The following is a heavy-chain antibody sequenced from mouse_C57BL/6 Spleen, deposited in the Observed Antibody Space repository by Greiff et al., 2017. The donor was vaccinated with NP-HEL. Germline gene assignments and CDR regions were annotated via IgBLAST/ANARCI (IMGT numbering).Heavy chain of an antibody. J-gene: IGHJ2*01. CDR2: INPNNGGT. V-gene: IGHV1-18*01. CDR3: ASLENYGSSYYFDY. CDR1: GYTFTDYN. Sequence: EVQLQQSGPELVKPGASVKIPCKASGYTFTDYNMDWVKQSHGKSLEWIGDINPNNGGTIYNQKFKGKATLTVDKSSSTAYMELRSLTSEDTAVYYCASLENYGSSYYFDYWGQGTTLTVSS. D-gene: IGHD1-1*01.